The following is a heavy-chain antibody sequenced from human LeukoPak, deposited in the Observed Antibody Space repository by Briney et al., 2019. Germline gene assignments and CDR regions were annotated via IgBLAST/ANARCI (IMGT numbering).Heavy chain of an antibody. CDR1: GGSFSGYY. V-gene: IGHV4-34*01. Sequence: SETLSLTCAVYGGSFSGYYWSWIRQPPGKGLEWIGEINHSGSTNYNPSLKSRVTISVDTSKNQFSLKLSSVTAADTAVYYCAREFRYGGNRRWAFQHWGQGTLVTVSS. CDR2: INHSGST. CDR3: AREFRYGGNRRWAFQH. D-gene: IGHD4-23*01. J-gene: IGHJ1*01.